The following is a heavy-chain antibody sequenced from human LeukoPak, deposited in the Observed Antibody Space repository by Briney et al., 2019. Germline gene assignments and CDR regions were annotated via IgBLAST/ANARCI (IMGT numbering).Heavy chain of an antibody. CDR3: ARLWYQLLETDY. CDR2: IYYSGST. J-gene: IGHJ4*02. D-gene: IGHD2-2*01. Sequence: SETLSLTCTVSGGSISSSSYYWGWIRQPPGKGLEWIGSIYYSGSTYYNPSLKSRVTISVDTSKNQFSLKLSSVTAADTAVYYCARLWYQLLETDYWGQGTLVTVSS. CDR1: GGSISSSSYY. V-gene: IGHV4-39*01.